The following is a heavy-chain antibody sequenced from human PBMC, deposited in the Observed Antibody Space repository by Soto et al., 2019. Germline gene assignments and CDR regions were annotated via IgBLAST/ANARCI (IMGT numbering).Heavy chain of an antibody. CDR3: AREDILGTRSFDY. V-gene: IGHV3-48*02. Sequence: DVQLVESGGGLVQPGGSLRLSCAASGFTFSSYSMNWVRQAPGRALEWISYICSRSLTIYYADSVKGRFTISRDNAKNSLYLQMNSLRDEDTAVYYCAREDILGTRSFDYWGQGTLVSASS. CDR1: GFTFSSYS. D-gene: IGHD1-26*01. CDR2: ICSRSLTI. J-gene: IGHJ4*02.